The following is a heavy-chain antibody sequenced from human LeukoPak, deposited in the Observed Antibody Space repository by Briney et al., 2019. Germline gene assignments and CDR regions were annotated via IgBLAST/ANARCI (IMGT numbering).Heavy chain of an antibody. CDR3: ARSPQYSGSYSRY. J-gene: IGHJ4*02. D-gene: IGHD1-26*01. CDR1: GGTFSSYA. V-gene: IGHV1-69*13. Sequence: ASVKVSCKASGGTFSSYAISWVRQAPGQGLEWMGGIIPIFGTANYAQKFQGRVTITADESTGTAYMELSSLRSEDTAVYYCARSPQYSGSYSRYWGQGTLVTVSS. CDR2: IIPIFGTA.